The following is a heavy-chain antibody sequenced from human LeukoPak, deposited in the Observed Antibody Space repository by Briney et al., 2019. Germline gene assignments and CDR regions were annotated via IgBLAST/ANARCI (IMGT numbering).Heavy chain of an antibody. V-gene: IGHV1-69*01. CDR2: IIPVFGTA. Sequence: SVKVSCKASGGTFSSYAISWVRQAPGQGLEWMGGIIPVFGTANYAQKFQGRVTITADESTSTAYMELSSLRSEDTAVYYCAREGIVVVPAAIGYYFDYWGQGTLITVSS. J-gene: IGHJ4*02. D-gene: IGHD2-2*02. CDR3: AREGIVVVPAAIGYYFDY. CDR1: GGTFSSYA.